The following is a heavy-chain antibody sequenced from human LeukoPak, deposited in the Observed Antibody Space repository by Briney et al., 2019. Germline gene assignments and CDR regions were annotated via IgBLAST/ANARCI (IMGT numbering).Heavy chain of an antibody. V-gene: IGHV3-7*01. CDR1: GFTFSSYS. J-gene: IGHJ5*02. CDR2: IKQDGSEK. Sequence: GGSLRLSCAASGFTFSSYSMNWVRQAPGKGLEWVANIKQDGSEKYYVDSVKGRFTISRDNAKNSLYLQMNSLRAEDTAVYYCARDPNWFDPWGQGTLVTVSS. CDR3: ARDPNWFDP.